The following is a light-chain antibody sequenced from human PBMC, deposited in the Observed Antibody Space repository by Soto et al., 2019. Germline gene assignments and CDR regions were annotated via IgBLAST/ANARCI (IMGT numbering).Light chain of an antibody. V-gene: IGKV3-20*01. Sequence: VLTQSPGTLSLSPGERATLSCRASQSVSSSYLAWYQQKPGQAPRLLIYGASSRATGIPDRFSGSGSGTDFTLTISRLEPEDFAVYYCQQYGSSPQAFGQGTKV. CDR2: GAS. CDR1: QSVSSSY. CDR3: QQYGSSPQA. J-gene: IGKJ1*01.